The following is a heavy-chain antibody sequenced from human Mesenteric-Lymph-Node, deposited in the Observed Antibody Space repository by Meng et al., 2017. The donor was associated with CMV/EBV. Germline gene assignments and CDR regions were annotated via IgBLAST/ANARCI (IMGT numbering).Heavy chain of an antibody. CDR2: ISYDGSNK. CDR3: ARDRVRAGGSGSTPYYYYYYGMDV. Sequence: GESLKISCAASGFTFSSYAMHWVRQAPGKGLEWVAVISYDGSNKYYADSVKGRFTISRDNSKNTLYLQMNSLRAEDTAVYYCARDRVRAGGSGSTPYYYYYYGMDVWGQGTTVTVSS. J-gene: IGHJ6*02. CDR1: GFTFSSYA. V-gene: IGHV3-30-3*01. D-gene: IGHD3-10*01.